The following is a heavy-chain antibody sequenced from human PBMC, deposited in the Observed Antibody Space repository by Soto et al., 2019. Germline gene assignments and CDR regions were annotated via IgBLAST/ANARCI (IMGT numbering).Heavy chain of an antibody. CDR1: GDSISSIKW. CDR3: ARGQDYSKSGY. CDR2: IFHAGNT. J-gene: IGHJ4*02. D-gene: IGHD4-4*01. V-gene: IGHV4-4*02. Sequence: QVQLQESGPGLVKPSGTLSLTCAVSGDSISSIKWWSWVRQPPGKGLEWIGEIFHAGNTNYNPSLKSRVSISDDTSKNQFSLKVSSVTAADTAVYYCARGQDYSKSGYWGQGTLVTVSS.